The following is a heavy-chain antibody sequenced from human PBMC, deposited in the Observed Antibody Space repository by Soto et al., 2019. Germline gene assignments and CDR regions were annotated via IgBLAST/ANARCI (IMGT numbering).Heavy chain of an antibody. V-gene: IGHV3-21*01. D-gene: IGHD4-17*01. Sequence: EVQLVESGGGLVKPGGSLRLSCAASGFTFSSYSMNWVRQAPGKGLEWVSSISSSSSYIYYADSVKGRFTISRDNAKNSLYMQMNSLRAEDTAVYYCARDVWGVDDDYGDYDWFDPWGQGTLVTVFS. CDR3: ARDVWGVDDDYGDYDWFDP. CDR2: ISSSSSYI. J-gene: IGHJ5*02. CDR1: GFTFSSYS.